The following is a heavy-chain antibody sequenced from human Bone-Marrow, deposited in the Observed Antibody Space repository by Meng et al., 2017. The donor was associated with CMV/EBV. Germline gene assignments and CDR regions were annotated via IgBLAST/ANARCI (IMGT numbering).Heavy chain of an antibody. CDR3: AKNPGYNSETSFDY. J-gene: IGHJ4*02. D-gene: IGHD5-24*01. CDR1: GFTFISYA. Sequence: GESLKISCAASGFTFISYAMSWVRQAPGKGLEWVSAISGSGGSTYYADSVKGRFTISRDNSKNTLYLQMNSPRAEDTAVYYCAKNPGYNSETSFDYWGKGTLVTVSS. V-gene: IGHV3-23*01. CDR2: ISGSGGST.